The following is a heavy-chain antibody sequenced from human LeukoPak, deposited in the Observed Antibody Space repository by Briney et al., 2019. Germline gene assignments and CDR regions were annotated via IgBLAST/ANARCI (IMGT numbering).Heavy chain of an antibody. Sequence: GGSLRLSCAASGFTFSSYWMSWVRQAPGKGLEWVANINQDDTQKYYVDSVKGRFAISKDNAKNSLYLQMNSLRVEDTAVYYCAKVGRSGWPLDNWGQGTLVTVSS. V-gene: IGHV3-7*01. CDR3: AKVGRSGWPLDN. J-gene: IGHJ4*02. CDR1: GFTFSSYW. CDR2: INQDDTQK. D-gene: IGHD6-19*01.